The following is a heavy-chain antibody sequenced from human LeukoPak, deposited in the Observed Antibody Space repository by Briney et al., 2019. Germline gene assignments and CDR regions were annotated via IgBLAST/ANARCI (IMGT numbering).Heavy chain of an antibody. CDR3: ARETLGAGGMDV. CDR1: GGSISTYY. D-gene: IGHD3-16*01. V-gene: IGHV4-59*01. J-gene: IGHJ6*02. CDR2: VYYSGGT. Sequence: SETLSLTCTVSGGSISTYYWSWIRQPPREGLERIGYVYYSGGTNYNPSLKSRVTISVDTSKNKFSLKLSSVTAADTAVYYCARETLGAGGMDVWGQGTTVTVSS.